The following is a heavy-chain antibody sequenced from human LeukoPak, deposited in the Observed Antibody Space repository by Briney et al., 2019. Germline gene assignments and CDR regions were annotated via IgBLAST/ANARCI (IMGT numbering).Heavy chain of an antibody. D-gene: IGHD3-22*01. Sequence: AGGSLGLSCAASGFTFSSYAMSWVRQAPGKGLEWVSAISGSGGSTYYADSVKGRFTISRDNSKNTLYLQMNSLRAEDTAVYYCAKAPAYYYDSSGYSGSYGMDVWGQGTTVTVSS. V-gene: IGHV3-23*01. CDR3: AKAPAYYYDSSGYSGSYGMDV. CDR1: GFTFSSYA. J-gene: IGHJ6*02. CDR2: ISGSGGST.